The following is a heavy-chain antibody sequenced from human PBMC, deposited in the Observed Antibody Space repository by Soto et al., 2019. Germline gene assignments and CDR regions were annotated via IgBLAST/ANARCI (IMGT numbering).Heavy chain of an antibody. V-gene: IGHV1-2*04. CDR1: GYTFTGYY. CDR3: ARDLSGSLFATLDY. CDR2: INPNSGGT. D-gene: IGHD3-10*01. Sequence: GASVKVSCKASGYTFTGYYMHWVRQAPGQGLEWMGWINPNSGGTNYAQKFQGWVTMTRDTSISTAYMELSRLRSDDTAVYYCARDLSGSLFATLDYWGQGTLVTVSS. J-gene: IGHJ4*02.